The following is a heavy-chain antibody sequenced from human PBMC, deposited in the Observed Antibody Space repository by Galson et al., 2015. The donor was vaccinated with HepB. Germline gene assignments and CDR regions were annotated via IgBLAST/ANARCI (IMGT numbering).Heavy chain of an antibody. J-gene: IGHJ4*02. V-gene: IGHV3-33*08. CDR2: IWYDGSNK. Sequence: SLRLSSAASGFTFSSYGMHWVRQAPGKGLEWVAVIWYDGSNKYYADSVKGRFTISRDNSKNTLYLQMNSLRAEDTAVYYCGRDINPRQQWQVALRYWGQGTQVTVSS. CDR3: GRDINPRQQWQVALRY. CDR1: GFTFSSYG. D-gene: IGHD6-19*01.